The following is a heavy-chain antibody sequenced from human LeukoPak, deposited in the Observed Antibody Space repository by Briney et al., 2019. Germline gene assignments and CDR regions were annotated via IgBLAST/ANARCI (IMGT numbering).Heavy chain of an antibody. J-gene: IGHJ4*02. D-gene: IGHD4-17*01. CDR2: ICYSGST. CDR1: GGSISSGDYY. Sequence: SETLSLTCTVSGGSISSGDYYWSWIRQPPGKGLEWIGYICYSGSTYYNPSLKSRVTISVDTSKNQFSLKLSSVTAADTAVYYCARGDAGDYYFDYWGQGTLVTVSS. CDR3: ARGDAGDYYFDY. V-gene: IGHV4-30-4*01.